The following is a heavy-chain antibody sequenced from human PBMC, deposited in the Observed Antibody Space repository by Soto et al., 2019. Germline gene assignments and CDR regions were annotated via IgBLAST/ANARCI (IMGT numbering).Heavy chain of an antibody. CDR2: INHSGST. V-gene: IGHV4-34*01. CDR1: GGSFSGYY. Sequence: PSETLSLTCAVYGGSFSGYYWSWIRQPPGKGLEWIGEINHSGSTNYNPSLKSRVTISVDTSKNQFSLKLSSVTAADTAVYYCARAEYYGSGSLTLYYYGMDVWGQGTTVT. CDR3: ARAEYYGSGSLTLYYYGMDV. D-gene: IGHD3-10*01. J-gene: IGHJ6*02.